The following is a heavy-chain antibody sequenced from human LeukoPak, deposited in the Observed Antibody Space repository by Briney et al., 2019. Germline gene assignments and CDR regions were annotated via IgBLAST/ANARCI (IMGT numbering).Heavy chain of an antibody. J-gene: IGHJ4*02. CDR1: GFTFSSYA. Sequence: PGGSLRLSCAASGFTFSSYAMHWVRQAPGKGLEWVAVISYDGSNKYYADSVKGRFTISRDNSKNTLYLQMNSLRAEDTAAYYCARDDQPSSGWYAFDYWGQGTLVTVSS. V-gene: IGHV3-30*04. CDR3: ARDDQPSSGWYAFDY. D-gene: IGHD6-19*01. CDR2: ISYDGSNK.